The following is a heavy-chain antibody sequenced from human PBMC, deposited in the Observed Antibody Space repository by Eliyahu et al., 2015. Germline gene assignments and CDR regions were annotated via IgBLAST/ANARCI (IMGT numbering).Heavy chain of an antibody. V-gene: IGHV3-48*03. Sequence: TFSSYEMNWVRQAPGKGLEWVSYISSSGSTIYYADSVKGRFTISRDNAKNSLYLQMNSLRAEDTAVYYCASYCAGAYCGGDCYSLWGQGTLVTVSS. J-gene: IGHJ4*02. CDR3: ASYCAGAYCGGDCYSL. D-gene: IGHD2-21*01. CDR2: ISSSGSTI. CDR1: TFSSYE.